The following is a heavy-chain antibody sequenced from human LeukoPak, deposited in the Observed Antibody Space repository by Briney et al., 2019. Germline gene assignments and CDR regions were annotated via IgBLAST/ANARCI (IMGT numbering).Heavy chain of an antibody. V-gene: IGHV3-7*01. CDR3: ARETPRRGETRDGYR. CDR1: GFIFKKYW. CDR2: IKEDGSET. J-gene: IGHJ4*02. D-gene: IGHD5-24*01. Sequence: QPGGSLRLSCAASGFIFKKYWTNWVRQVPGKGLECLANIKEDGSETYYADSVKGRFTISRDNPKNLLFLQINSLRVEDTAVYYCARETPRRGETRDGYRRGQGTVVTVSS.